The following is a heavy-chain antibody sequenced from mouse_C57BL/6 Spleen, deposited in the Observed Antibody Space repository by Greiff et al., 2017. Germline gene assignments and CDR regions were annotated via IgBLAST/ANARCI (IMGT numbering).Heavy chain of an antibody. CDR1: GYTFTSYW. J-gene: IGHJ2*01. V-gene: IGHV1-69*01. D-gene: IGHD1-1*01. CDR2: IDPSDSYT. CDR3: ATLYYGSSPFDY. Sequence: VQLQQPGAELVMPGASVKLSCKASGYTFTSYWMHWVKQRPGQGLEWIGEIDPSDSYTNYNQKFKGKSTLTVDKSSSTAYMQLSSLTSEDSAVYYCATLYYGSSPFDYWGQGTTLTVSS.